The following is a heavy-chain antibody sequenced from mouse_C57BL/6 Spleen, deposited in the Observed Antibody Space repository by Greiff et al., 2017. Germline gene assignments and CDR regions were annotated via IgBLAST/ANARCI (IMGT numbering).Heavy chain of an antibody. CDR2: IYPGDGDT. Sequence: QVQLQQSGPELVKPGASVKISCKASGYAFSSSWMNWVKQRPGKGLEWIGRIYPGDGDTNYNGKFKGKTTLTADKSSSTAYMQLSSLTSEDSAVYFCARWLLLQTYWGQGTLVTVSA. CDR3: ARWLLLQTY. D-gene: IGHD2-3*01. CDR1: GYAFSSSW. V-gene: IGHV1-82*01. J-gene: IGHJ3*01.